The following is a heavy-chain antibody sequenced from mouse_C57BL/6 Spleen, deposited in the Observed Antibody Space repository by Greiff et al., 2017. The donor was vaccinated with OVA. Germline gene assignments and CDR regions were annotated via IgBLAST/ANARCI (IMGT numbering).Heavy chain of an antibody. Sequence: VQLQQPGAELVKPGASVKVSCKASGYTFTSYWMHWVKQRPGQGLEWIGRIHPSDSDTNYNQKFTGKATLTVDKSSSTASMQLSSLTSEDAAVYYYASESMITSYAMDYWGQGTSVTVSS. V-gene: IGHV1-74*01. CDR1: GYTFTSYW. CDR2: IHPSDSDT. J-gene: IGHJ4*01. D-gene: IGHD2-4*01. CDR3: ASESMITSYAMDY.